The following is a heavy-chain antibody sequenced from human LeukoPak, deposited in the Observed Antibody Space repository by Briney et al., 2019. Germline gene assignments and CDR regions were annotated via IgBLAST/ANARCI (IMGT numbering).Heavy chain of an antibody. CDR1: GFTFSSYW. Sequence: PGGSLRLSCAASGFTFSSYWMSWVRQAPGKGLEWVANIKQDGSEKYYVDSVKGRFTISRDNAKNSLYLQMNSLRAEDTAVYYCARDSTDYGDYTNFDYWGQGTLVTVSS. CDR2: IKQDGSEK. V-gene: IGHV3-7*01. J-gene: IGHJ4*02. D-gene: IGHD4-17*01. CDR3: ARDSTDYGDYTNFDY.